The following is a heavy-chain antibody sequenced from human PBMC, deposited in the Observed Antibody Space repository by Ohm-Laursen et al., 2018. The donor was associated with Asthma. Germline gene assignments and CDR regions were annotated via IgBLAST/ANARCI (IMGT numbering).Heavy chain of an antibody. CDR1: GFTFSSYS. CDR2: ISSSSSYI. J-gene: IGHJ6*02. V-gene: IGHV3-21*01. CDR3: ARVDREYQLPDYYYYGMDV. Sequence: SLRLSCTASGFTFSSYSMNWVRQAPGKGLEWVSSISSSSSYIYYADSVKGQFTISRDNAKNSLYLQMNSLRAEDTAVYYCARVDREYQLPDYYYYGMDVWGQGTTVTVSS. D-gene: IGHD2-2*01.